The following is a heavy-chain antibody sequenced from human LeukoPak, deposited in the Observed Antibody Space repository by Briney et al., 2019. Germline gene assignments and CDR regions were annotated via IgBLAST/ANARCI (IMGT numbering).Heavy chain of an antibody. CDR2: ISYSGST. Sequence: PSETLSLTCTVSGGSISSYYWCWSWQPPAKGLGGVGYISYSGSTNYNPSLKSRVTISVDTSKNQFSLKLRSVTAADTAVYYCARDRGNSGAAYFDYWGQGTLVTVST. J-gene: IGHJ4*02. D-gene: IGHD4-23*01. CDR1: GGSISSYY. V-gene: IGHV4-59*01. CDR3: ARDRGNSGAAYFDY.